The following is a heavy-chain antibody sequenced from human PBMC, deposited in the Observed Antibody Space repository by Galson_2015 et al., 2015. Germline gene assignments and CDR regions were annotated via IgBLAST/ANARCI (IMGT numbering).Heavy chain of an antibody. J-gene: IGHJ4*02. D-gene: IGHD3-16*02. CDR1: GYTFTSYA. Sequence: SVKVSCKASGYTFTSYAMHWVRQAPGQRLEWMGWIHAGNGNTKYSQKFQGRVTITRDTSASTAYMELSSLRSEDTAVYYCAREGAITFGGVIVPRGVFDYWGQGTLVTVSS. V-gene: IGHV1-3*01. CDR2: IHAGNGNT. CDR3: AREGAITFGGVIVPRGVFDY.